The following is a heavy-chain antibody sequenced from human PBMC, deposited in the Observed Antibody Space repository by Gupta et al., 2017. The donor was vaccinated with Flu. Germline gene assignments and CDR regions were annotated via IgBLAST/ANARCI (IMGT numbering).Heavy chain of an antibody. CDR3: FYSSSWTGTDY. CDR2: INSDGSST. V-gene: IGHV3-74*01. D-gene: IGHD6-13*01. J-gene: IGHJ4*02. Sequence: EVQLVESGGGLVQPGGSLRLSGAASGFTFSSYWMHWVRQAPGKGLVWVSRINSDGSSTSYADSVKGRFTISRDNAKNTLYLQMNSLRAEDTAVYYCFYSSSWTGTDYWGQGTRVTVSS. CDR1: GFTFSSYW.